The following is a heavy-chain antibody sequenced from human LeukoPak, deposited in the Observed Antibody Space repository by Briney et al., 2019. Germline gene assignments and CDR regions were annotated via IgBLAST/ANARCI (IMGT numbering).Heavy chain of an antibody. CDR1: GYTFTSYG. Sequence: GASVTVSCKASGYTFTSYGISWVRQAPGQGLEWMGWISAYNGNTNYAQKLQGRVTMTTDTSTSTAYMELRSLRSDDTAVYYCARVLPYYDFWSGYSAPNWFDPWGQGTLVTVSS. J-gene: IGHJ5*02. D-gene: IGHD3-3*01. CDR2: ISAYNGNT. CDR3: ARVLPYYDFWSGYSAPNWFDP. V-gene: IGHV1-18*01.